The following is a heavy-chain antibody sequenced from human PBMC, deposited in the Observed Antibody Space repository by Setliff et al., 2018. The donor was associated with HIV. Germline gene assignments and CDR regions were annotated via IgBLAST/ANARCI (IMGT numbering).Heavy chain of an antibody. CDR3: AKPLTQWGVSPYHYAVDV. D-gene: IGHD1-26*01. J-gene: IGHJ6*02. V-gene: IGHV3-23*01. CDR1: TEAFDNYC. Sequence: GGSLRLSLQETFTEAFDNYCMAWVRQAPGKGLERVSAIGGSTGSTYYADSVKGRFTISTDNSKNTLYLQMNSLRAEDTAVYYCAKPLTQWGVSPYHYAVDVWGQGTTVTVS. CDR2: IGGSTGST.